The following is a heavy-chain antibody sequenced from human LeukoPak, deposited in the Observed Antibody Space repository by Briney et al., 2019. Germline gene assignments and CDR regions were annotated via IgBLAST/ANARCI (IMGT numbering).Heavy chain of an antibody. CDR3: ARESGSVTSEVDFDY. CDR1: GFTFKNYG. CDR2: IKQDGSQT. V-gene: IGHV3-7*01. Sequence: GGSLGLSCAASGFTFKNYGIHWVRQAPGKGLEWVATIKQDGSQTYYVDSVKGRFTISRDNAKNSLYLQMNSLRAEDTAVYYCARESGSVTSEVDFDYWGQGTLVTVSS. J-gene: IGHJ4*02. D-gene: IGHD4-17*01.